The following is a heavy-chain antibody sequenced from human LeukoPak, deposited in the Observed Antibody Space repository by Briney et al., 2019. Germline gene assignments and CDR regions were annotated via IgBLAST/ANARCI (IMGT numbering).Heavy chain of an antibody. J-gene: IGHJ4*02. Sequence: PGGSLRLSCAASGFTFSSYGMHWVRQAPGKGLEWVAVIWYDGSNKYYADSVKGRFTISRDNSKNTLYLQMNSLRAEDTAVYYCARDGEYSSSYSDYWGQETLVTVSS. CDR1: GFTFSSYG. CDR2: IWYDGSNK. CDR3: ARDGEYSSSYSDY. D-gene: IGHD6-6*01. V-gene: IGHV3-33*01.